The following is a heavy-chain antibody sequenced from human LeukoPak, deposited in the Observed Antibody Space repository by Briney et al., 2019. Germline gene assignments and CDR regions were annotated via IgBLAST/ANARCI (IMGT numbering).Heavy chain of an antibody. V-gene: IGHV7-4-1*02. CDR3: AKERGLVAHFSNFDS. D-gene: IGHD5-12*01. CDR2: INTNTGNP. CDR1: GYTFTSYA. Sequence: ASVKVSCKASGYTFTSYAMNWVRRAPGQGLEWMGWINTNTGNPTYAQGFTGRFVFSLDTSVSTAYLQMSSLRAEDTAVYYCAKERGLVAHFSNFDSWGQGTLVTVSS. J-gene: IGHJ4*02.